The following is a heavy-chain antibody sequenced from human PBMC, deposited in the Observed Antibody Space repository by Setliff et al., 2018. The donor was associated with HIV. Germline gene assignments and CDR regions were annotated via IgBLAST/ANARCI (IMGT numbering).Heavy chain of an antibody. J-gene: IGHJ4*02. CDR3: ARGRFVGFDY. D-gene: IGHD3-16*02. V-gene: IGHV4-39*07. CDR2: IFSDGAT. Sequence: SETLSLTCSVSGGSISSSNYYGGWIRQPPGKGLEWIGSIFSDGATYYNPSLSSRVTMSVDTSKNQFSLNLTSVTAADTAVYYCARGRFVGFDYWGQGTLVTSPQ. CDR1: GGSISSSNYY.